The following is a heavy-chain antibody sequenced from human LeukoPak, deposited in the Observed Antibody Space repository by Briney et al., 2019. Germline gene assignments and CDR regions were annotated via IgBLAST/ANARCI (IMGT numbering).Heavy chain of an antibody. Sequence: PGGSLRLSCAASGFTFSSSAMSWVRQAPGKGLEWVASINPDGNKKYSADSVKGRFTISRDNAENTLYLQMNSLRAEDTAVYYCASSSGWYYFDYWGQGTLVTVSS. CDR2: INPDGNKK. D-gene: IGHD6-19*01. J-gene: IGHJ4*02. CDR1: GFTFSSSA. CDR3: ASSSGWYYFDY. V-gene: IGHV3-7*01.